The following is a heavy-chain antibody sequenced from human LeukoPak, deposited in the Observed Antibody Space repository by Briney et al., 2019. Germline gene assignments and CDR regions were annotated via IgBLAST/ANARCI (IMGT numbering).Heavy chain of an antibody. CDR1: GFTFSSYA. CDR2: ISGSGGST. Sequence: PGGSLRLSCAASGFTFSSYAMSWVRQAPGEGLEWVSAISGSGGSTYYADSVKGRFTISRDNSKDTLYLQMNSLRAEDTAVYYCAKDTRVYDSSGYYSAWGQGTLATVSS. J-gene: IGHJ5*02. V-gene: IGHV3-23*01. D-gene: IGHD3-22*01. CDR3: AKDTRVYDSSGYYSA.